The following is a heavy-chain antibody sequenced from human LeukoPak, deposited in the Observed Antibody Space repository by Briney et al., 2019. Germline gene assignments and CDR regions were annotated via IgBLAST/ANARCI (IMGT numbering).Heavy chain of an antibody. Sequence: ASVKVSCKASGYTFTGFYMHWVRQAPGQGLEWMGRVNPNSGGTNYAQKFQGRVTMTRDTSTSTVYMELSSLRSEDTAVYYCARAEGATTDAFDIWGQGTMVTVSS. D-gene: IGHD1-26*01. CDR2: VNPNSGGT. J-gene: IGHJ3*02. CDR3: ARAEGATTDAFDI. CDR1: GYTFTGFY. V-gene: IGHV1-2*06.